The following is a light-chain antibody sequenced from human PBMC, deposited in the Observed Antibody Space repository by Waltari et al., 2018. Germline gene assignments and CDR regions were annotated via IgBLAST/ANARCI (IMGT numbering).Light chain of an antibody. CDR3: SAYRGSFTLV. CDR2: DVA. CDR1: SIDLGSSYY. J-gene: IGLJ3*02. Sequence: QSALTQPASVSGSPGPSITTPCTGTSIDLGSSYYVFWYQQHPGKAPKLMIYDVAKRPSGVSNRFSGSKSGYTASLTISGLQAEDEADYHCSAYRGSFTLVFGGGTKVTVL. V-gene: IGLV2-14*03.